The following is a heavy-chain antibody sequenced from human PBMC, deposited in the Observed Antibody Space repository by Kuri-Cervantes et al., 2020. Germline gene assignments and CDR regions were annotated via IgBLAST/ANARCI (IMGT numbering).Heavy chain of an antibody. D-gene: IGHD2-2*01. CDR3: ARDRVVPAADAFISRGRGGMDV. J-gene: IGHJ6*02. V-gene: IGHV3-30*03. CDR2: ISYDGSNK. CDR1: GFTFSSYG. Sequence: GESLKISCAASGFTFSSYGMHWVRQAPGKGLEWVAVISYDGSNKYYADSVKGRFTISRDNSKNTLYLQMNSLRAEDTAVYYCARDRVVPAADAFISRGRGGMDVWGQGTTVTVSS.